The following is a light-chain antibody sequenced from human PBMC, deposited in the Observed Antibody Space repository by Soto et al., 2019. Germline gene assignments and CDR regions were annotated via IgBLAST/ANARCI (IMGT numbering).Light chain of an antibody. CDR3: QQYDRFPST. J-gene: IGKJ2*01. CDR2: KAS. Sequence: DIQMTQSPSTLSASVGDTVTITCRASQSISNWLAWYQQKPGQAPKLLIHKASTLESGVPSRFSGSGSGTEFTLTISSLQPDDFATFSCQQYDRFPSTFGQGTKLEIK. CDR1: QSISNW. V-gene: IGKV1-5*03.